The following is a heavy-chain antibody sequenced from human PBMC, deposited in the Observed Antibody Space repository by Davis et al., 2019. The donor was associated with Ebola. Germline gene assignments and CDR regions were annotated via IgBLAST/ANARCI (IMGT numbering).Heavy chain of an antibody. D-gene: IGHD2/OR15-2a*01. Sequence: GESLKISCKGSGYSFTTYWIAWVRQTPAKGLEWMGIIYPGDSDTRYSPAFEGQVTISVDRSINTAYLQWSSLKASDIAMYYCARQESLYGSSDYWGQGTLVTVSS. CDR2: IYPGDSDT. CDR1: GYSFTTYW. CDR3: ARQESLYGSSDY. V-gene: IGHV5-51*01. J-gene: IGHJ4*02.